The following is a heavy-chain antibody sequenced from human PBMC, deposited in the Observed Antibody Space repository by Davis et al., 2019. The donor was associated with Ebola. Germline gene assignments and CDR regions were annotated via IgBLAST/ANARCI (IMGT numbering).Heavy chain of an antibody. CDR3: ARDRGLYSSGWIDY. D-gene: IGHD6-19*01. Sequence: GESLKISCAASGFTFSSYWMHWVRQAPGKGLVWVSRINSDGSSTSYADSVKGRFTISRDNAKNTLYLQMNSLRAEDTAVYYCARDRGLYSSGWIDYWGQGTLVTVSS. CDR2: INSDGSST. J-gene: IGHJ4*02. CDR1: GFTFSSYW. V-gene: IGHV3-74*01.